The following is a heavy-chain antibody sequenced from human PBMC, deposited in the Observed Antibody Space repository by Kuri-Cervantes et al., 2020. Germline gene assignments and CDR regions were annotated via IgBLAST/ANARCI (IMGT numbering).Heavy chain of an antibody. V-gene: IGHV1-2*02. CDR2: INPNSGGT. J-gene: IGHJ6*02. Sequence: ASVKVSCKASGYTFTGYYMHWVRQAPGQGLEWMGWINPNSGGTNYAQKFQGRVTMTRDTSISTAYMELSRLRSDDTAVYYCARDQATSLTLGMDVWGQGTTVTVSS. CDR3: ARDQATSLTLGMDV. CDR1: GYTFTGYY. D-gene: IGHD5-12*01.